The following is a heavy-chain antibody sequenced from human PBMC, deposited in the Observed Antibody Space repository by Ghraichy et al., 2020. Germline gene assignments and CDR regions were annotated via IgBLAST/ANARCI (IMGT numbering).Heavy chain of an antibody. CDR2: INTNNGNA. CDR3: ARDWDYSWFDP. D-gene: IGHD1-7*01. CDR1: GYTFTSYG. Sequence: ASVKVSCKTSGYTFTSYGISWVQQAPGQGLEWVGWINTNNGNANYAQKFQGRVTMTRDTSASTAYMELRSLRSDDTAVYYCARDWDYSWFDPCGQGTLVTVSS. V-gene: IGHV1-18*01. J-gene: IGHJ5*02.